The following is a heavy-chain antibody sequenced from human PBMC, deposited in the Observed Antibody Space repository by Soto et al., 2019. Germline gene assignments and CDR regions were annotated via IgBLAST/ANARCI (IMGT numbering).Heavy chain of an antibody. CDR2: IYYSGST. J-gene: IGHJ3*02. CDR3: ARDGYSRYAFDI. Sequence: SETLSLTCTVSGGSISSSSYYWGWIREPPGKGLEWIGSIYYSGSTNYNPPLKSRVTISVDTSKNQFSLKLSSVTAAETAVYYCARDGYSRYAFDIWGQGTMVTVSS. CDR1: GGSISSSSYY. V-gene: IGHV4-39*07. D-gene: IGHD4-4*01.